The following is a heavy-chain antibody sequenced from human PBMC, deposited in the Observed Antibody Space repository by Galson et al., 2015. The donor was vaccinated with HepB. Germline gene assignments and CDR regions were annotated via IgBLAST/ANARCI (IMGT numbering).Heavy chain of an antibody. V-gene: IGHV4-39*01. CDR2: IYYSGST. Sequence: ETLSLTCTVSGGSISSSSYYWGWIRQPPGKGLEWIGSIYYSGSTYYNPSLKSRVTISVDTSKNQFSLKLSSVTAADTAVYYCARVLVVVPAAIVGWFDPWGQGTLVTVSS. CDR3: ARVLVVVPAAIVGWFDP. D-gene: IGHD2-2*01. J-gene: IGHJ5*02. CDR1: GGSISSSSYY.